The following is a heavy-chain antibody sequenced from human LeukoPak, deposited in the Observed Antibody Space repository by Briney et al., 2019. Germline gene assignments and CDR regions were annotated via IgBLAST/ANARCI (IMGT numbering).Heavy chain of an antibody. V-gene: IGHV1-69*05. CDR1: GGTFRRYA. Sequence: AVKVSCKASGGTFRRYAISWVRRAPEQGLEWRGGIIAICGTANYAQKFQGRFTITTDESTSTAYMELSSLRSEDTAVYYCARWTIVATTYYFDYWGQGTLVTVSS. CDR3: ARWTIVATTYYFDY. CDR2: IIAICGTA. J-gene: IGHJ4*02. D-gene: IGHD5-12*01.